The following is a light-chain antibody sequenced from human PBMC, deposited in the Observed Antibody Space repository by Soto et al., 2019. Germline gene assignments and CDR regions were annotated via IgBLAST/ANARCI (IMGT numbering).Light chain of an antibody. J-gene: IGKJ1*01. CDR2: GAS. CDR3: QQYNNWPPWT. Sequence: EIVMTQSPATLSVSPGERATLSCRASQSVSSNLAWYQQKPGQAPRILIYGASTRATGIPARFSGGGSGTEFTLTISSLQSEDFAVYYCQQYNNWPPWTFGQGTKVEIK. V-gene: IGKV3-15*01. CDR1: QSVSSN.